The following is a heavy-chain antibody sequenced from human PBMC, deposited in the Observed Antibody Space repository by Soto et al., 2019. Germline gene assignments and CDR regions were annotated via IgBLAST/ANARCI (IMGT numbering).Heavy chain of an antibody. D-gene: IGHD3-10*01. CDR3: ARGVILWFGELSRRGGYYYYMDV. V-gene: IGHV4-34*01. CDR2: INDSGNI. Sequence: QVQLQQWGAGLLKPSETLSLTCAVYGGSFSGYQWTWIRQTPGKGLEWIGEINDSGNINYNPSLKSPVTILVDTAKKQLSLKLSSVTAAHAAVYCCARGVILWFGELSRRGGYYYYMDVWGKGTSVTVSS. CDR1: GGSFSGYQ. J-gene: IGHJ6*03.